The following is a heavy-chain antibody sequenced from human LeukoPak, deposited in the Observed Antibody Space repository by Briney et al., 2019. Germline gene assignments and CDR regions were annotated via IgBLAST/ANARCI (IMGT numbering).Heavy chain of an antibody. CDR3: ARVGSYDSTGYDASDI. CDR2: IYYSGST. CDR1: GGSISLYY. Sequence: SETLSLTCTVSGGSISLYYWSWIRQFPGKGLEWIGYIYYSGSTNYNPSLKSRVTISVDTSKNQFSLKLGSVTAADTAVYFCARVGSYDSTGYDASDIWGQGTMVTVSS. J-gene: IGHJ3*02. V-gene: IGHV4-59*01. D-gene: IGHD3-22*01.